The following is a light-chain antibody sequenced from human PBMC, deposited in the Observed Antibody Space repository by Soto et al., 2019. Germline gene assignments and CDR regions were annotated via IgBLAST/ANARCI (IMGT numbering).Light chain of an antibody. Sequence: EIVLTQSPGSLSLSPGERATLSCRASQSISNNYLAWYQQKPGQAPRLLIYGASSRATGIPDRFSGSGSGTDFTLTISRLEPEDFAVYYCQQYGSSPDLFTFGPGTKVDIK. CDR2: GAS. J-gene: IGKJ3*01. CDR1: QSISNNY. CDR3: QQYGSSPDLFT. V-gene: IGKV3-20*01.